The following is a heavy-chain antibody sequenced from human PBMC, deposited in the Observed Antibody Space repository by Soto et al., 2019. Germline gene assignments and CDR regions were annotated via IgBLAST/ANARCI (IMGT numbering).Heavy chain of an antibody. Sequence: QVQLVQSGAEVKKPGSSVKVSCKASGGTFSSYTISWVRQAPGQGLEWMGRIITILGIANYAQKFQGRVTITADKSTSTAYMELSSLRSEDTAVYYCAREGIVAPNPFGGDVWGKGTTVTVSS. V-gene: IGHV1-69*08. CDR3: AREGIVAPNPFGGDV. D-gene: IGHD5-12*01. J-gene: IGHJ6*04. CDR1: GGTFSSYT. CDR2: IITILGIA.